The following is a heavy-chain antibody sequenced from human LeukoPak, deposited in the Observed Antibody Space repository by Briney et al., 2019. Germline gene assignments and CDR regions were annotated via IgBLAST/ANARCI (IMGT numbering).Heavy chain of an antibody. D-gene: IGHD5-18*01. Sequence: PGGSLRLSCAASGFTFSSYAMSWVRQAPGKGLEWVSAISGSGGSTYYADSVKGRFTISRDNSKNTLYLQMNSLRAEDTAVYYCARGLVDTAMVISQTVDYWGQGTLVTVSS. V-gene: IGHV3-23*01. J-gene: IGHJ4*02. CDR3: ARGLVDTAMVISQTVDY. CDR1: GFTFSSYA. CDR2: ISGSGGST.